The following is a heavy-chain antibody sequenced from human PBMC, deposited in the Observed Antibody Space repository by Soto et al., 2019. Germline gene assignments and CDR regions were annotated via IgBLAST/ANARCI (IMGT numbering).Heavy chain of an antibody. V-gene: IGHV1-69*02. D-gene: IGHD3-10*01. Sequence: QVQLVQSGAEVKKPGSSVKVSCKASGGTFSSYTISWVRQAPGQGLEWMGRIIPILGIANYAQKFQGRVTITADKPTSTAYMERSSLRSEDTAVYYWASVRGSGYDYWGQGTLVTVSS. J-gene: IGHJ4*02. CDR3: ASVRGSGYDY. CDR1: GGTFSSYT. CDR2: IIPILGIA.